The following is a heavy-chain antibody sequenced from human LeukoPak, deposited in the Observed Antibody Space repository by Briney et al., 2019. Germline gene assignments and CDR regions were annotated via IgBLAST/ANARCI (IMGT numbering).Heavy chain of an antibody. Sequence: PSETLSLTCTVSGGSISSHYWSWIRQPPGKGLEWVSGICGSGGCTYYADSVKGRFTISRDNSKNTVYLQMNSLTADDTAVYYCAKTTVGYSSGRYPGWPADCWGQGTLVTVSS. J-gene: IGHJ4*02. D-gene: IGHD6-19*01. CDR2: ICGSGGCT. CDR1: GGSISSHY. V-gene: IGHV3-23*01. CDR3: AKTTVGYSSGRYPGWPADC.